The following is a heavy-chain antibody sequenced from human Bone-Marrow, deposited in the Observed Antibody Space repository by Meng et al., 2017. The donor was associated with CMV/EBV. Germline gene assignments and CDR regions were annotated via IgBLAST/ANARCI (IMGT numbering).Heavy chain of an antibody. D-gene: IGHD2-2*01. CDR1: GGSFSGYY. CDR3: ASNRIVVVPAAMDYYYYYGMDV. Sequence: SETLSLTCAVYGGSFSGYYWSWIRQPPGKGLEWIGEINHSGSTNYNPSLKSRVTISVDTSKNQFSLKLSSVTAADTAVYYCASNRIVVVPAAMDYYYYYGMDVWAQGTTVTVPS. V-gene: IGHV4-34*01. J-gene: IGHJ6*02. CDR2: INHSGST.